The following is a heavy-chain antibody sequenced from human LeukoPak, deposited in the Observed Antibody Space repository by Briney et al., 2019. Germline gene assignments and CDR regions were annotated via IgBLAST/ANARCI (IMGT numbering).Heavy chain of an antibody. CDR3: ASDGGYYYGSLY. D-gene: IGHD3-22*01. Sequence: GGSLRLSCAASGFTFSSYWMSWVRQAPGKGLEWVASIKQDGSEKYYVDSVKGRFTISSDNAKNSLYLQMNRLRAEDTAVYYCASDGGYYYGSLYWGQGTLVTVSS. CDR2: IKQDGSEK. CDR1: GFTFSSYW. V-gene: IGHV3-7*01. J-gene: IGHJ4*02.